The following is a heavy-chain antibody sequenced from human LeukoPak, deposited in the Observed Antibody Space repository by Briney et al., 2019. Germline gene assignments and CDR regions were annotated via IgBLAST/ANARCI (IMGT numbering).Heavy chain of an antibody. D-gene: IGHD3-16*01. V-gene: IGHV3-11*05. J-gene: IGHJ4*02. CDR1: GFSFSDYY. Sequence: PGGSVRLSCAASGFSFSDYYMSWVRQAPGKGLEWISYITTSGSSTKYADSVKGRFTISRDNAKNSVVLQMNSLRAEDTAVYYCTRERRGSYYAFESWGQGTLVSVSS. CDR3: TRERRGSYYAFES. CDR2: ITTSGSST.